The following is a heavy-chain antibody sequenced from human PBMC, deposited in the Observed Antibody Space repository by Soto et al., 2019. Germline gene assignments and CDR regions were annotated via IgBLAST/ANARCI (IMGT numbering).Heavy chain of an antibody. V-gene: IGHV1-8*01. J-gene: IGHJ4*02. CDR3: ARGRRSSGALVY. Sequence: ASVKVSCKASGYTFTSYDINWVRQATGQGLEWMGWMNPNSGNTGYAQKFQGRVTMTRNTSISTAYMELGSLRSEDTAVYYCARGRRSSGALVYWGQGTLVTSPQ. CDR2: MNPNSGNT. D-gene: IGHD6-19*01. CDR1: GYTFTSYD.